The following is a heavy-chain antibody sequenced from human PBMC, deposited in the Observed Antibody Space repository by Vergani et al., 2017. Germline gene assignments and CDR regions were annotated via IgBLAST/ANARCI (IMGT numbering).Heavy chain of an antibody. D-gene: IGHD3-9*01. CDR1: GYTFSTYY. CDR2: INPSGGHT. J-gene: IGHJ4*02. Sequence: QVQVVQPGAEVKKSGASVKVSCKTSGYTFSTYYMHWVRQAPGQGLEWMGIINPSGGHTNYAQKFQGRVTMTRDTSTSTVYMELSSLRSEDTAIYYCARGDYGILTGYRYWGQGTLVTVSA. CDR3: ARGDYGILTGYRY. V-gene: IGHV1-46*03.